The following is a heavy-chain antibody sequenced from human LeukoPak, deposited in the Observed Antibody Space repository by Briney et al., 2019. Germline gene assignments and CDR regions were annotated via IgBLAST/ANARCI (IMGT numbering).Heavy chain of an antibody. V-gene: IGHV3-74*01. CDR1: GFIFSGYW. CDR3: ARGGAYHAFDI. CDR2: INNDGTGT. Sequence: GGSLRLSCAASGFIFSGYWMYWVRQAPGKGLVWVSRINNDGTGTTFADSVKGRFTISRDNAKNTLYLQMNSLRAEDTAVYYCARGGAYHAFDIWGQGTTVTVSS. J-gene: IGHJ3*02. D-gene: IGHD2-15*01.